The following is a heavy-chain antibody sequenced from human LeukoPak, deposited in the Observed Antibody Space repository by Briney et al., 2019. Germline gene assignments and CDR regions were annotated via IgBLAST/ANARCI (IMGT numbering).Heavy chain of an antibody. Sequence: GGSLRLSCAASGFTFSSYGMHWVRQAPGKGLEWVAVISYDGSNKYYADSVKGRFTISRDNSKNTLYLQMNSLRAEDTAVYYCMSGFSYGMGVWGKGTTVTVSS. CDR2: ISYDGSNK. J-gene: IGHJ6*04. V-gene: IGHV3-30*03. D-gene: IGHD3-10*01. CDR3: MSGFSYGMGV. CDR1: GFTFSSYG.